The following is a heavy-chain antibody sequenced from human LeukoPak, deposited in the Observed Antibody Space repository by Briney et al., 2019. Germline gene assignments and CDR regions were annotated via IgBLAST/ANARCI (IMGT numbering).Heavy chain of an antibody. CDR1: GFTFSSYS. D-gene: IGHD2-21*02. V-gene: IGHV3-21*01. Sequence: GGSLRLSCAASGFTFSSYSMNWVRQAPGKGLEWVSSISSSSSYIYYADSVKGRFTISRDNAKNSLYQQMNSLRAEDTAVYYCARAYCGGDCYLDAFDIWGQGTMVTVSS. J-gene: IGHJ3*02. CDR3: ARAYCGGDCYLDAFDI. CDR2: ISSSSSYI.